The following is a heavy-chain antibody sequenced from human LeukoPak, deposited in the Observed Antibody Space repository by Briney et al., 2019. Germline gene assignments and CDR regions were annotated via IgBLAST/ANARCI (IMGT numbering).Heavy chain of an antibody. D-gene: IGHD3-22*01. CDR1: GYIFTSYW. V-gene: IGHV5-10-1*01. Sequence: GESLKISCKGSGYIFTSYWISWVRQMPGKGLEWMGRIDPSDSYTNYSPSFQGHVTISADKSISTAYLQWSSLKASDTAMYYCARQGTMIVVENAFDIWGQGTMVTVSS. J-gene: IGHJ3*02. CDR3: ARQGTMIVVENAFDI. CDR2: IDPSDSYT.